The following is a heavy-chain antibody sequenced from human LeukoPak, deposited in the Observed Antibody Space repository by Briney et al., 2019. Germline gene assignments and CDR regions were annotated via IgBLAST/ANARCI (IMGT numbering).Heavy chain of an antibody. V-gene: IGHV3-48*04. CDR2: ISSSGSTI. CDR1: GFTFSSYA. D-gene: IGHD4-17*01. J-gene: IGHJ3*02. Sequence: PGGSLRLSCAASGFTFSSYAMSWVRQAPGKGLEWVSYISSSGSTIYYADSVKGRFTISRDNAKNSLYLQMNSLRAEDTAVYYCATPLDYGDDDAFDIWGQGTMVTVSS. CDR3: ATPLDYGDDDAFDI.